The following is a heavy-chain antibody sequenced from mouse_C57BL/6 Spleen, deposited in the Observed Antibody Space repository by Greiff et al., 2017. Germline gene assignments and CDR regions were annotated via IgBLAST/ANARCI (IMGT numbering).Heavy chain of an antibody. CDR1: GYTFTSYG. Sequence: VQLQQPGAELVKPGASVKLSCKASGYTFTSYGMNWVKQRPGQGLEWIGMIHPNSGSTNYNEKFKSKATLTVDKSSSAAYMLLNSLTSEDSAAYYCARWFDYWGQGTILTGSS. CDR2: IHPNSGST. CDR3: ARWFDY. J-gene: IGHJ2*01. V-gene: IGHV1-64*01.